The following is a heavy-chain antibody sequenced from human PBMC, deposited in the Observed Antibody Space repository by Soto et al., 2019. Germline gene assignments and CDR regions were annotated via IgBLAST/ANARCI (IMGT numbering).Heavy chain of an antibody. J-gene: IGHJ5*02. V-gene: IGHV4-31*03. CDR2: IYYSGST. CDR3: AGGSSKSWFDP. CDR1: NVSISSSGYY. D-gene: IGHD6-6*01. Sequence: QVQLQESGPGLAKPSQTLSLTCNVSNVSISSSGYYWSWIRQHPGQGLEWIGYIYYSGSTYYNPSLKSRVTISVDTSKNQFSLKLGSVTAADTAIYYCAGGSSKSWFDPWGQGTLVTVSS.